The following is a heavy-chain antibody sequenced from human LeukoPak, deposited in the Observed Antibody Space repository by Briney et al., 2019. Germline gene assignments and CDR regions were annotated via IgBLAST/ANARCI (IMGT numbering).Heavy chain of an antibody. CDR2: IWYDGSNK. V-gene: IGHV3-33*01. J-gene: IGHJ4*02. CDR1: GFIFSSYN. D-gene: IGHD3-22*01. CDR3: AGSGYPEGLDF. Sequence: GGSLRLSCAASGFIFSSYNMHRVRQAPGKGLEWVAIIWYDGSNKYYADSVKGRFTISRDNSKKKLYLQMNSLRAEDTAVYYCAGSGYPEGLDFWGQGTLVTVSS.